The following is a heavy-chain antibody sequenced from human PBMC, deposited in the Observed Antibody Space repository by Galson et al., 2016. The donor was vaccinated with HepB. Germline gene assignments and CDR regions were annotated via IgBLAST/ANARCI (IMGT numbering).Heavy chain of an antibody. CDR2: IYNSWDT. CDR1: GGSITTNNW. Sequence: ETLSLTCAVSGGSITTNNWWSWVRQPPGKGLEWMGQIYNSWDTNLNPSLKSRLTMSVDRSKNQFSLKLNSVTAADTALYFCTREAPGDYFDYWGQGVLVTVST. J-gene: IGHJ4*02. V-gene: IGHV4-4*01. CDR3: TREAPGDYFDY.